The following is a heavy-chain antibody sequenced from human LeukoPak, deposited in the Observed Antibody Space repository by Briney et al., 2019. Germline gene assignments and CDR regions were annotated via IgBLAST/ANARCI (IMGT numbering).Heavy chain of an antibody. CDR3: ARNDFGVVMFDY. J-gene: IGHJ4*02. D-gene: IGHD3-3*01. CDR2: IYYSGST. V-gene: IGHV4-59*01. CDR1: GGSISSYY. Sequence: SETLSLTCTVSGGSISSYYWSWIRQHPGKGLEWIGYIYYSGSTNYNPSLKSRVTISVDTSKNQFSLKLSSVTAADTAVYYCARNDFGVVMFDYWGQGTLVTVSS.